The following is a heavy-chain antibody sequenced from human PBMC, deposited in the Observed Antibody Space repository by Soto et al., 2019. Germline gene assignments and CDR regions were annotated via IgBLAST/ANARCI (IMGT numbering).Heavy chain of an antibody. CDR2: IHAGNGVT. CDR1: GYTFTNYG. J-gene: IGHJ6*02. CDR3: ARDYLAPVLLWFGEPQGYYYYGMDV. Sequence: ASVKVSCTASGYTFTNYGIHWVRQAPGQGLEWLGWIHAGNGVTNYAPKFQGRVTITADTSTSTAYMELSSLRSEDTAVYYCARDYLAPVLLWFGEPQGYYYYGMDVWGQGTTVTSP. V-gene: IGHV1-3*01. D-gene: IGHD3-10*01.